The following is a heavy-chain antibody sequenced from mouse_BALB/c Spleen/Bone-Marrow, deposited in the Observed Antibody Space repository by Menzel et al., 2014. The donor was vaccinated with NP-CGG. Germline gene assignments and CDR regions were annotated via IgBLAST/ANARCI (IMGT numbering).Heavy chain of an antibody. CDR2: IFPGIGTT. CDR1: GYTFTNYW. J-gene: IGHJ2*01. D-gene: IGHD2-1*01. V-gene: IGHV1S132*01. Sequence: QVQLQQSGAELVKPGASVKLSCKTSGYTFTNYWIQWVKQRPGQGLGWIGEIFPGIGTTYYNEKSKGKATLTTGTSSSQPCMHLSSQTAEGCDGYFFARGGNYGYWGQGTPLTISS. CDR3: ARGGNYGY.